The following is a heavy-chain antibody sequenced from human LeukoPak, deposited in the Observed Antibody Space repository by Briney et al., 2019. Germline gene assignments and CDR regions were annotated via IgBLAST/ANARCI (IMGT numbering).Heavy chain of an antibody. CDR2: MNPNSGNT. Sequence: ASVKVSCKASGYTFTSSDINWVRQATGQGLEWMGWMNPNSGNTGYAQKFQGRVTMTRNTSISTAYMELSGLRSEDTAVYYCARGMGATSSPGADYWGQGTLVTVSS. D-gene: IGHD1-26*01. J-gene: IGHJ4*02. V-gene: IGHV1-8*01. CDR3: ARGMGATSSPGADY. CDR1: GYTFTSSD.